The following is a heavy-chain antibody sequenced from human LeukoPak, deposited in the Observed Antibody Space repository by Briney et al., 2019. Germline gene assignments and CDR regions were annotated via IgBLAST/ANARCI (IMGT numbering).Heavy chain of an antibody. Sequence: GGSLRLSCAASGFTGSNNYFSWDRQAPGKGLEWVSVIYIDRTYFAESVKGRFTISRHNSKNTLYLQMNSLRVEDTAVYYCARELRYRDPDTVLDIWGQGTLVTVS. CDR3: ARELRYRDPDTVLDI. CDR2: IYIDRT. D-gene: IGHD4-17*01. CDR1: GFTGSNNY. V-gene: IGHV3-53*04. J-gene: IGHJ4*02.